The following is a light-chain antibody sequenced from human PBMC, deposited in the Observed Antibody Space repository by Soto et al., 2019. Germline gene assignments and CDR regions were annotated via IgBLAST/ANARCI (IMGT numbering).Light chain of an antibody. CDR3: RHYGSSLT. CDR2: GAS. J-gene: IGKJ4*01. Sequence: DIVLTQSPGTLSLSPGESVTLSCRASQSVSSSHLAWYQQKPGQAPRLFIYGASRRATGIPDRFSGSGSGTDFTLTISRLQPEDFAVYSCRHYGSSLTFDGGTKVEIK. CDR1: QSVSSSH. V-gene: IGKV3-20*01.